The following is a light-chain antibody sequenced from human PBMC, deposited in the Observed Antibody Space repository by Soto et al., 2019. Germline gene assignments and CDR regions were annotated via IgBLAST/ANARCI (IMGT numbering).Light chain of an antibody. Sequence: EIVLTQSPGTLSLSPGERATLSCRASQSVNNNYLAWYQQKPGQAPRLIIYGASSRATDIPDRFSGSGSGTDFTLTITRLEPEDSAVYYCQQYGTSPRTFGQGTKVEIK. V-gene: IGKV3-20*01. CDR1: QSVNNNY. CDR3: QQYGTSPRT. J-gene: IGKJ1*01. CDR2: GAS.